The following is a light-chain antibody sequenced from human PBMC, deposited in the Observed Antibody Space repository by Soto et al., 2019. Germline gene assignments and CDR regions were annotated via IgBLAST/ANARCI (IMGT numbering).Light chain of an antibody. CDR3: QVWDSNTYV. CDR1: KLGNKY. Sequence: SYELTQPSSGSVSPGQTASITCSGDKLGNKYACWYQQKPGQSPVLVMYQDTKRPSGIPDRFSGSNSGNTATLTISGTQAMDEADYSCQVWDSNTYVFGTGTQVTLL. CDR2: QDT. J-gene: IGLJ1*01. V-gene: IGLV3-1*01.